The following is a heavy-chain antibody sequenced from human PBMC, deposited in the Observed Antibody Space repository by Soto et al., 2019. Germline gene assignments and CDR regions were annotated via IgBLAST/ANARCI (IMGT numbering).Heavy chain of an antibody. D-gene: IGHD4-4*01. J-gene: IGHJ4*02. CDR1: GFTFSSHS. CDR2: ISNRSRYI. V-gene: IGHV3-21*01. Sequence: PGGSLRLSCAASGFTFSSHSTNWVRQAPGKGLEWVSSISNRSRYIYYADSVKGRFIISRDNAKNSLYLQMNSLRAEDTALYYCATTTMTSDLDYWGQGTLVTVSS. CDR3: ATTTMTSDLDY.